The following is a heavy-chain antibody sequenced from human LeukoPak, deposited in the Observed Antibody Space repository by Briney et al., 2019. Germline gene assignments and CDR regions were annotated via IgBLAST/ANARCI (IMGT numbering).Heavy chain of an antibody. CDR3: ARTYGSGSYYWGY. D-gene: IGHD3-10*01. V-gene: IGHV4-59*01. J-gene: IGHJ4*02. CDR2: IYYSGST. CDR1: GGSISSYY. Sequence: PSETLSLTCTVSGGSISSYYWSWIRQPPGKGLEWIGYIYYSGSTNYNPSLKSRVTISVDTSKNQFSLKLSSVTAADTAVYYCARTYGSGSYYWGYWGQGTLVTVPS.